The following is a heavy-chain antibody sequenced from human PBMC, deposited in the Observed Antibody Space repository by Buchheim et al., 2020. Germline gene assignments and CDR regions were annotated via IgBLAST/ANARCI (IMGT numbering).Heavy chain of an antibody. CDR1: GGSISSSNW. CDR3: ARDGYGDSRTPAY. Sequence: QVQLQESGPGLVKPSGTLSVTCAVSGGSISSSNWWSWVRQPPGKGLEGIGEIWHSGSTIYNPSLKSRVTMSVENSKNKFSPRLTSVTAADAAVYYCARDGYGDSRTPAYWGQGTL. D-gene: IGHD4-17*01. J-gene: IGHJ4*02. V-gene: IGHV4-4*02. CDR2: IWHSGST.